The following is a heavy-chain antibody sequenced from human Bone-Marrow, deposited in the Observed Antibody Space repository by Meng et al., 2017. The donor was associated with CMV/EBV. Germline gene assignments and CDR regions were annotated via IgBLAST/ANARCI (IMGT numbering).Heavy chain of an antibody. CDR3: ARDPFLWSWFKEEVPGLGY. V-gene: IGHV1-18*01. CDR2: ISVYNGNT. Sequence: ASVKVSCKASGYTFTSYGISWVRQAPGQGLEWMGWISVYNGNTKYAQKFQSRVTTTTDTTTSTAYMELRSLRSDDTAVYYCARDPFLWSWFKEEVPGLGYWGQGTLVTVSS. J-gene: IGHJ4*02. D-gene: IGHD3-22*01. CDR1: GYTFTSYG.